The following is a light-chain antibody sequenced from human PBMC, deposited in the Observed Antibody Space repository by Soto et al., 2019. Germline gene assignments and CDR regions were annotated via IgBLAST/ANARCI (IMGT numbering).Light chain of an antibody. Sequence: DIQMTQSPSSLSASVGDRVTITCRASQGISNYLAWYQQKPGKVPKLLIYAASTLQSGVPSRFSGSGSETDFTLTISRLQPEDVATYYCHKYNSAPRPFGQGTKVEIK. CDR2: AAS. CDR3: HKYNSAPRP. V-gene: IGKV1-27*01. CDR1: QGISNY. J-gene: IGKJ1*01.